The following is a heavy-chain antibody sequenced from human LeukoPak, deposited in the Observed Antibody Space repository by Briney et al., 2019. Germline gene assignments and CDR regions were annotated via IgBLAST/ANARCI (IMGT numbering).Heavy chain of an antibody. J-gene: IGHJ6*03. V-gene: IGHV1-69*05. CDR2: IIPIFGTA. CDR3: ARALRGYSGFHYYYYYMDV. D-gene: IGHD5-12*01. CDR1: GGTFSSYA. Sequence: ASVKVSCKASGGTFSSYAISWVRQAPGQGLEWMGGIIPIFGTANYAQKFQGRVTITTDGSTSTAYMELSSLRSGDTAVYYCARALRGYSGFHYYYYYMDVWGKGTTVTVSS.